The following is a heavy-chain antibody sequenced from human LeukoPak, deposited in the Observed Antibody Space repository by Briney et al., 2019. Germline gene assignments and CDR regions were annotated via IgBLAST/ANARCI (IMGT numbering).Heavy chain of an antibody. CDR3: ARHRTPLGYFDL. CDR2: ISGSGGST. CDR1: GFTFSSYA. D-gene: IGHD2-2*01. Sequence: GGSLRLSCAASGFTFSSYAMSWVRQAPGKGLEWVSAISGSGGSTYYADSVKGRFTISRDNSKNTLYLQMNSLRAEDTAVYYCARHRTPLGYFDLWGRGTLVTVSS. V-gene: IGHV3-23*01. J-gene: IGHJ2*01.